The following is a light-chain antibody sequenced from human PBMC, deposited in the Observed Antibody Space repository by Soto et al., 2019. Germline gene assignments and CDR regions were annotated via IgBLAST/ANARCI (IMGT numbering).Light chain of an antibody. J-gene: IGKJ4*01. CDR2: GAS. CDR1: QSVRSN. V-gene: IGKV3-15*01. Sequence: EIVMTQSPATLSVSPGERATLSCRASQSVRSNLAWYQQKPGQAPRLLIYGASTRVTGVPARFSGSVSGTEFTLTISSLQSEDFAVYYCQQYNNWPPLTFGGGTKVEIK. CDR3: QQYNNWPPLT.